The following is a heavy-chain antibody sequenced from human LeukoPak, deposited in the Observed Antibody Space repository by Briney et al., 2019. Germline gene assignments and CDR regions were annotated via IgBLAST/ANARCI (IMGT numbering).Heavy chain of an antibody. CDR2: IRYDGSNK. D-gene: IGHD3-10*01. Sequence: GGSLRLSCAASGFTFSSYGMHWVRQAPGKGLEWVAFIRYDGSNKYYADSVKGRFTISRDNSKNTLYLQMNSLRAEDTAVYYCAKVMAGGYYGSGSYGDWGQGTLVTVSS. J-gene: IGHJ4*02. CDR1: GFTFSSYG. V-gene: IGHV3-30*02. CDR3: AKVMAGGYYGSGSYGD.